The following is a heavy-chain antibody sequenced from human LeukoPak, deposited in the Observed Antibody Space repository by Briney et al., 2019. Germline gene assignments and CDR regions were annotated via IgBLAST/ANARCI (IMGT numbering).Heavy chain of an antibody. CDR2: VYSGGST. V-gene: IGHV3-66*02. J-gene: IGHJ5*02. CDR1: GFTVSSNY. D-gene: IGHD3-3*01. CDR3: ARVSRLRFLEWLSTDNWFDP. Sequence: AGSLRLSCAASGFTVSSNYMSWVRQAPGKGLEWDSVVYSGGSTYYADSAKGRFPISRDNSKNTLYLQMDSLRAEDTAVYYCARVSRLRFLEWLSTDNWFDPWGQGTLVTVSS.